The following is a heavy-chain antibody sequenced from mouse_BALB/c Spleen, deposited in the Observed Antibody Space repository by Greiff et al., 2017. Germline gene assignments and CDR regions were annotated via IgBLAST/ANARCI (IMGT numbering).Heavy chain of an antibody. CDR1: GYTFSSYW. Sequence: QVQLKESGAELMKPGASVKISCKATGYTFSSYWIEWVKQRPGHGLEWIGEILPGSGSTNYNEKFKGKATFTADTSSNTAYMQLSSLTSEDSAVYYCARPWDYGNPWFAYWGQGTLVTVSA. D-gene: IGHD2-1*01. J-gene: IGHJ3*01. CDR3: ARPWDYGNPWFAY. CDR2: ILPGSGST. V-gene: IGHV1-9*01.